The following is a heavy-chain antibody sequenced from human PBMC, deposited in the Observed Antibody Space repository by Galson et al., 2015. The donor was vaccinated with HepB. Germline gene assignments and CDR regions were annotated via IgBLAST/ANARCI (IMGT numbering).Heavy chain of an antibody. CDR2: ISSSSSYT. J-gene: IGHJ4*02. CDR1: GFTFSDYY. CDR3: ARVGDILSRLYYFDY. V-gene: IGHV3-11*06. Sequence: SLRLSCAASGFTFSDYYMSWIRQAPGKGLEWVSYISSSSSYTNYADSVKGRFTISRDNAKNSLYLQMNSLRAEDTAVYYCARVGDILSRLYYFDYWGQGTLVTVSS. D-gene: IGHD3-9*01.